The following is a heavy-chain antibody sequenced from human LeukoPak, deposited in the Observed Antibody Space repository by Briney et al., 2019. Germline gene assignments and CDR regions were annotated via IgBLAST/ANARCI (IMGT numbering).Heavy chain of an antibody. Sequence: SETLSLTCTISGGSISSYYWSWIRQSPGKGLEWIGYIHNSGSTRYNPSLKSRVTISVDKSKNQFSLKVSSLTAADTAVYYCARVGDWNDLVYWGQGTLVTVSS. V-gene: IGHV4-59*01. CDR1: GGSISSYY. CDR2: IHNSGST. CDR3: ARVGDWNDLVY. D-gene: IGHD1-1*01. J-gene: IGHJ4*02.